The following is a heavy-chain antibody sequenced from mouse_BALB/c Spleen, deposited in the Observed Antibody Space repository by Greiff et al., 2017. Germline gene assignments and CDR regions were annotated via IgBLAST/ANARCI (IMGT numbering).Heavy chain of an antibody. D-gene: IGHD1-1*01. J-gene: IGHJ2*01. CDR2: IYPGDGDT. CDR1: GYAFSSSW. CDR3: ARETTVVAYYFDY. Sequence: VKLMESGPELVKPGASVKISCKASGYAFSSSWMNWVKQRPGQGLEWIGRIYPGDGDTNYNGKFKGKATLTADKSSSTAYMQLSSLTSVDSAVYFCARETTVVAYYFDYWGQGTTLTVSS. V-gene: IGHV1-82*01.